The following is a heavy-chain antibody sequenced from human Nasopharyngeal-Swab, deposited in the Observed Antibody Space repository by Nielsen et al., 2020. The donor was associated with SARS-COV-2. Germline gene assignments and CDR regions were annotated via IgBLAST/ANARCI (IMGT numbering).Heavy chain of an antibody. CDR2: ISGSDHTT. Sequence: GGSLRLSCAASGFTFRSYAISWVRQAPGKGLEWVSVISGSDHTTYYADSVKGRFTISRDNAKNSLYLQMNSLRAEDTAVYYCASGKGYYYGSGTFDYWGQGTLVTVSS. CDR3: ASGKGYYYGSGTFDY. CDR1: GFTFRSYA. D-gene: IGHD3-10*01. V-gene: IGHV3-23*01. J-gene: IGHJ4*02.